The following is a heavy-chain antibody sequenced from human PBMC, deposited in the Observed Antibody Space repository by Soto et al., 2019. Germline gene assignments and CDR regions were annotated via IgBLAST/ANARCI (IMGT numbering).Heavy chain of an antibody. J-gene: IGHJ4*02. CDR1: GDTFSFYT. CDR2: VNPILSMS. Sequence: QVQLVQSGAELKKPGSSVKVSCKASGDTFSFYTINWVRQSPGLGLEWMGRVNPILSMSNYAQKFHARVTMTAHKSTSTDYMALRSLRSEDTAFEYCRLSYGSGYRAFDYRGQGVLFTVSS. CDR3: RLSYGSGYRAFDY. V-gene: IGHV1-69*02. D-gene: IGHD3-10*01.